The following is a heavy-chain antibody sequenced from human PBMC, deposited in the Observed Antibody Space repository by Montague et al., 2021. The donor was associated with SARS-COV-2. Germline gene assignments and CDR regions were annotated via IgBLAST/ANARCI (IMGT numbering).Heavy chain of an antibody. CDR3: ARRGRKLLPVATTIGGFDI. Sequence: SETLSLTCIVSGSSVRSYFWSWIRQPPGKGLEWIGNIYDSGSTNYNPSLKSRVTISVDTSKNQFSLKLSSVTAADTAVYYCARRGRKLLPVATTIGGFDIWGQGTMVTVSS. CDR1: GSSVRSYF. V-gene: IGHV4-59*08. CDR2: IYDSGST. J-gene: IGHJ3*02. D-gene: IGHD5-12*01.